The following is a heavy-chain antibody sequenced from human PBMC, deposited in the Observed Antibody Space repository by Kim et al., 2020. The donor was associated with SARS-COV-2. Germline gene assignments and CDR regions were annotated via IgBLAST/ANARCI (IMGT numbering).Heavy chain of an antibody. J-gene: IGHJ5*02. CDR3: AKDIDDSSGYYPNWFDP. D-gene: IGHD3-22*01. V-gene: IGHV3-9*01. Sequence: VKGRFNISRDNAKNSLYLQMNSLRAEDTALYYCAKDIDDSSGYYPNWFDPWGQGTLVTVSS.